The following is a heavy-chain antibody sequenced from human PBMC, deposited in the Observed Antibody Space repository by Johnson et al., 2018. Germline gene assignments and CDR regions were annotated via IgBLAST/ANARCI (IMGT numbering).Heavy chain of an antibody. V-gene: IGHV3-30*03. CDR3: AGEMGILRANSYYYGMDV. J-gene: IGHJ6*02. CDR1: GFTFSDYG. CDR2: ISYDGNKK. D-gene: IGHD4-17*01. Sequence: QVQLVESGGGVVQPGRSLRLSCAASGFTFSDYGMHWVRQAPGKGLEWVAVISYDGNKKFYADSVKGLFTISRDNSKNRLYLQMNSRRAEDTAVYYCAGEMGILRANSYYYGMDVWGQGTTVTVSS.